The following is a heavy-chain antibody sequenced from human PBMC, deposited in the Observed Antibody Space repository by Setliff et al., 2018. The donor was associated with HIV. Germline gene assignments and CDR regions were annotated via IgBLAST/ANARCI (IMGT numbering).Heavy chain of an antibody. CDR3: ARGGYCSSTSCYPFDN. J-gene: IGHJ4*02. CDR2: IYYSGST. CDR1: GGSISSHY. V-gene: IGHV4-59*11. Sequence: PSETLSLTCTVSGGSISSHYWSWVRQPPGKGLEWIGYIYYSGSTNYNPSLKSRVTISVDTSKNQFSLKLSSVTAADTAVYYCARGGYCSSTSCYPFDNWGQGTLVTVSS. D-gene: IGHD2-2*01.